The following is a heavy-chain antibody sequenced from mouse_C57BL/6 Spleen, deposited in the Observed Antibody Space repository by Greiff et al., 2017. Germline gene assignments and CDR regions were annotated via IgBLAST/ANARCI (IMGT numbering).Heavy chain of an antibody. J-gene: IGHJ4*01. CDR2: ILPGSGST. D-gene: IGHD1-1*01. CDR3: AKRGGSTTVVWAIDD. CDR1: GYTFTGYW. Sequence: QVQLQQSGAELMKPGASVKLSCKATGYTFTGYWIEWVKQRPGHGLEWIGAILPGSGSTNYNAKFKGKATFTAATSSNTAYMPLSSLTTEDSSIYYCAKRGGSTTVVWAIDDWGQGTSVTVSS. V-gene: IGHV1-9*01.